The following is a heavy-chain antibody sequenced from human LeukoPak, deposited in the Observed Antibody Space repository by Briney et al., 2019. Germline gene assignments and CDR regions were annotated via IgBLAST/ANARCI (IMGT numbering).Heavy chain of an antibody. V-gene: IGHV3-21*01. D-gene: IGHD3-10*01. J-gene: IGHJ6*03. CDR3: ARDITQLRGVYYYYYMDV. CDR2: ISSGSAYI. CDR1: GFTFSTYS. Sequence: GGSLRLSCAASGFTFSTYSMNWIRQAPGKGLEWVSSISSGSAYISYADSVKGRFTISRDNAKNSLSLEMNSLRAEDTAVYYCARDITQLRGVYYYYYMDVWGKGTTVTASS.